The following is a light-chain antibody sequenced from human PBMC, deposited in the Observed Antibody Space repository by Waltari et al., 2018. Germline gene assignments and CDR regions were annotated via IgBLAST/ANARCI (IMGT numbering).Light chain of an antibody. Sequence: DIQMSQSPSSLSASVGDRVTLTCRASQGIRSYLNWYQQKPGQAPRLLIFNTKTLESGVPRRFGGSGSGTEFNFTISSLQPEDFATYFCQQGDSSPLTFGPGTKLDIK. CDR1: QGIRSY. CDR2: NTK. V-gene: IGKV1-39*01. J-gene: IGKJ3*01. CDR3: QQGDSSPLT.